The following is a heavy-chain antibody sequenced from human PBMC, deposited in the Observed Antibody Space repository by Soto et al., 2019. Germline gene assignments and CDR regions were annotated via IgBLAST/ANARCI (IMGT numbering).Heavy chain of an antibody. V-gene: IGHV3-23*01. CDR2: FSGSGGNI. D-gene: IGHD3-3*01. J-gene: IGHJ6*02. CDR1: GFTFSTHA. CDR3: AKDPPWTVGPLAMDV. Sequence: GGSLRLSCVASGFTFSTHAMSWVRQAPGKGLEWVSTFSGSGGNIYYAESVKGRLTISRDDSKNTLYLHMNSLRVEDTAVYYCAKDPPWTVGPLAMDVWGQGTTVTVSS.